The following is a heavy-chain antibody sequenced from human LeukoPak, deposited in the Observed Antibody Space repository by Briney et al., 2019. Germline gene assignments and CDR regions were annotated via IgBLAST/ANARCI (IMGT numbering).Heavy chain of an antibody. CDR2: IFSTTNDI. Sequence: PGRSLRLSCAASGFTFSTYRMNWVRQAPGKGLEWVSSIFSTTNDIHVADSVRGRFTISRDNAKNSLYLQMNSLRVEDTAVYYCAREGSGTIEDWGQGTLVTVFS. D-gene: IGHD3-3*01. CDR3: AREGSGTIED. CDR1: GFTFSTYR. J-gene: IGHJ4*02. V-gene: IGHV3-21*01.